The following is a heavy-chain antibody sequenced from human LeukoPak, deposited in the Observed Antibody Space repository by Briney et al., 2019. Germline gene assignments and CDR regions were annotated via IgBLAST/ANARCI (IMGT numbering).Heavy chain of an antibody. CDR2: MNPNSGHT. Sequence: GASVKFSCKASGYTFTSYDINWVRQATGQGLEWMGWMNPNSGHTGYAQKFQGRVTMTRNTSISTAYMELSSLRSDDTAVYYCARVWGSVDYWGQGTLVTVSS. D-gene: IGHD3-16*01. V-gene: IGHV1-8*01. CDR1: GYTFTSYD. CDR3: ARVWGSVDY. J-gene: IGHJ4*02.